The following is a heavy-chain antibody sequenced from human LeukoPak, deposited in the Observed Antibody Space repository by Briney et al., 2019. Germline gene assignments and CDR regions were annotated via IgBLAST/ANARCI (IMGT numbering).Heavy chain of an antibody. CDR2: IYYSGST. J-gene: IGHJ4*02. Sequence: SETLSLTCTVSGGSISSSGYYWGWIRQPPGKGLEWIGSIYYSGSTYYNPSLKSRVTISVDTSKNQFSLKVSSVTAADTAVYYCARHGRGYSGHVVDYWGQGTLVIASS. CDR1: GGSISSSGYY. V-gene: IGHV4-39*01. CDR3: ARHGRGYSGHVVDY. D-gene: IGHD5-12*01.